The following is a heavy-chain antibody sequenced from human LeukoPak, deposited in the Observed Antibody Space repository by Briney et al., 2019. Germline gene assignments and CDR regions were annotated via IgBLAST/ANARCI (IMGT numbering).Heavy chain of an antibody. CDR1: GFTFSSYG. V-gene: IGHV3-30*02. CDR3: ANPPLRGYSSSWYNF. Sequence: GVSLRLSCAASGFTFSSYGRHWVRQAPGKGLEWVAFIRYDGSNKYYADSVKGRFTISRDNSKNTLYLQMNSLRAEDTAVHYCANPPLRGYSSSWYNFWGQGTLVTVPS. CDR2: IRYDGSNK. J-gene: IGHJ4*02. D-gene: IGHD6-13*01.